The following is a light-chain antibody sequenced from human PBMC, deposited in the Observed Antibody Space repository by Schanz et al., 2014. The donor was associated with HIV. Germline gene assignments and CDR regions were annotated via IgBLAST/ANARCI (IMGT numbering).Light chain of an antibody. CDR1: SSNFRSNA. Sequence: QLVLTQPPSASGTPGQRVTISCSGSSSNFRSNAVNWYQQLPGTAPRLVIYNTFHRPSGVPDRFSGSQSGTSASLAISGLQSEDESDFFCATWDDSLDGWVFGGGTKVTVL. CDR3: ATWDDSLDGWV. CDR2: NTF. V-gene: IGLV1-44*01. J-gene: IGLJ3*02.